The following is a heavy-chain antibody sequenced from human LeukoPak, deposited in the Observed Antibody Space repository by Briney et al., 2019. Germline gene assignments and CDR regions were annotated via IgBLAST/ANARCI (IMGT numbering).Heavy chain of an antibody. V-gene: IGHV4-30-2*01. J-gene: IGHJ4*02. CDR3: ARRVVPAATFDY. CDR1: GGSINSDGYY. Sequence: SQTLSLTCSVSGGSINSDGYYWSWIRQPPGKGLEWIGYIYKSGSTNYNPSLKSRVTISVDRSKNQFSLKLSSVTAADTAVYYCARRVVPAATFDYWGQGTLVTVSS. D-gene: IGHD2-2*01. CDR2: IYKSGST.